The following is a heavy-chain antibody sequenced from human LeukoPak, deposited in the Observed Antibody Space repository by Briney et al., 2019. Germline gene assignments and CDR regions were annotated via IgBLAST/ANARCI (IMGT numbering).Heavy chain of an antibody. V-gene: IGHV3-74*01. CDR1: GFTFSIYW. D-gene: IGHD6-6*01. CDR2: INSDVSGT. J-gene: IGHJ4*02. Sequence: GGSLRLSCAASGFTFSIYWMHWVRQVPGKGLVWVSHINSDVSGTSYADSVKGRFTISRDNAKNTLYLQMNSLRAEDTAVYFCARAAYSSSPDYWGQGTLVTVSS. CDR3: ARAAYSSSPDY.